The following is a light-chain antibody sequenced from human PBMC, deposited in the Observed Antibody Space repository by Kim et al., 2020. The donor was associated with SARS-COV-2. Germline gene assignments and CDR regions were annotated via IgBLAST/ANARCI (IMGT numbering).Light chain of an antibody. CDR2: GNS. Sequence: VPLSCTGNSSNIGAGYDVHWYQQLPGTAPKLLIYGNSNRPSGVPDRFSGSKSGTSASLAITGLQAEDEADYYCQSYDSSLSGHVVFGGGTQLTVL. V-gene: IGLV1-40*01. CDR3: QSYDSSLSGHVV. CDR1: SSNIGAGYD. J-gene: IGLJ2*01.